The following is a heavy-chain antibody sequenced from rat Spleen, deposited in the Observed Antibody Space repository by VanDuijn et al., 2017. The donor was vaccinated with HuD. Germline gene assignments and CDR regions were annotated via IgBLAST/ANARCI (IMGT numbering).Heavy chain of an antibody. CDR1: GSTFSDYG. J-gene: IGHJ2*01. D-gene: IGHD1-9*01. CDR2: SIYGDSSGHSST. V-gene: IGHV5-29*01. Sequence: EVQLVESGGGLVQPGRSLKLSCAASGSTFSDYGVAWVRQAPTKGLEWVARSIYGDSSGHSSTYYRDSVKGRFTISRDNAKSTLSLQMDSLRSEDTATYYCARRHYGYTDYFDYWGQGVMVTVSS. CDR3: ARRHYGYTDYFDY.